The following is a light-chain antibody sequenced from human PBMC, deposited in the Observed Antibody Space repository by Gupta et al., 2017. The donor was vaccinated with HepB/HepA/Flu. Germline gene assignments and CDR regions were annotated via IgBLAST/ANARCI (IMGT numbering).Light chain of an antibody. CDR3: CSFAGSSTYVL. CDR1: DSDVGSYNL. Sequence: HSALTQPASVSGSLGQSITISCAGSDSDVGSYNLVPWYQQHPGKVPKLIIYEVTKRPSEVSNRFSGSKSGNTASLTISGLQAEDEADYHCCSFAGSSTYVLFGGGTKVTVL. J-gene: IGLJ2*01. V-gene: IGLV2-23*02. CDR2: EVT.